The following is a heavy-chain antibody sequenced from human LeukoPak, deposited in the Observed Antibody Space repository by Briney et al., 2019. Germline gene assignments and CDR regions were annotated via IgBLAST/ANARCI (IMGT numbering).Heavy chain of an antibody. CDR2: IYSGGST. V-gene: IGHV3-66*01. D-gene: IGHD3-22*01. J-gene: IGHJ4*02. CDR3: ASPNDYYDSSGYHY. Sequence: GGSLRLSCAASGFTFSDYYMSWIRQAPGKGLEWVSVIYSGGSTYYADSVKGRFTISRDNSKNTLYLQMNSLRAEDTAVYYCASPNDYYDSSGYHYWGQGTLVTVSS. CDR1: GFTFSDYY.